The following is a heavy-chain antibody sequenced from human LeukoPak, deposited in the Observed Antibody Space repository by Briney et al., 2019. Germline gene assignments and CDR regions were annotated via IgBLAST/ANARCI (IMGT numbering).Heavy chain of an antibody. CDR2: IKQDGSEK. D-gene: IGHD2-2*01. J-gene: IGHJ5*02. V-gene: IGHV3-7*01. Sequence: GGSLRLSCAASGFTFSSYWMSWVRQAPGKGLEWVANIKQDGSEKYYVDSVKGRFIISRDNAKNSLYLQMNSLRAEDTAVYYCARDDCSSISCYHNWFDPWGQGTLVTVSS. CDR1: GFTFSSYW. CDR3: ARDDCSSISCYHNWFDP.